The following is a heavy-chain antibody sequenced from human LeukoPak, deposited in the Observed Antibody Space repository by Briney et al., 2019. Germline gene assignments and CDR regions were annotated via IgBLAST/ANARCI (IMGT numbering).Heavy chain of an antibody. J-gene: IGHJ5*02. V-gene: IGHV4-30-2*01. CDR2: IYHSGST. Sequence: SQTLSLTCAVSGGSISSGGYSCSWIRQPPGKGLEWIGYIYHSGSTYYNPSLKSRVTISVDRSKNQFSLKLSSVTAADTAVYYCARGGALLWFGELLSPSGNWFDPWGQGTLVTVSS. CDR3: ARGGALLWFGELLSPSGNWFDP. CDR1: GGSISSGGYS. D-gene: IGHD3-10*01.